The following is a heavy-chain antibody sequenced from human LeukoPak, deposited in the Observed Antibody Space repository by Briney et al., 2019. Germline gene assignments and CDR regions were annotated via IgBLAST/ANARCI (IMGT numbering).Heavy chain of an antibody. CDR2: INHGGST. CDR3: AKGAGGFSYYNWFVP. V-gene: IGHV4-34*01. CDR1: GGSFSGYY. J-gene: IGHJ5*02. Sequence: KSSETLSLTCAVYGGSFSGYYCSWIRQTPGKGLEWIGEINHGGSTSYNPSLKSRLTISVGSANNHFSLRVTSVTAADTAVYYCAKGAGGFSYYNWFVPWGQGTLVTVSS. D-gene: IGHD5-18*01.